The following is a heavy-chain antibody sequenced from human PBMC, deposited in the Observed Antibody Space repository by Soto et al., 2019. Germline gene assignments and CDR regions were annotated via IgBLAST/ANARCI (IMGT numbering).Heavy chain of an antibody. J-gene: IGHJ5*02. CDR1: GYTFTGYY. D-gene: IGHD3-16*01. CDR2: INPNSGGT. CDR3: ARGRIGGYWFDP. Sequence: ASVKVSCKASGYTFTGYYMHWVRQAPGQGLEWMGWINPNSGGTNYAQKFQGRVTMTRDTSISTAYLELSSLRSEDTAAYYCARGRIGGYWFDPCGEGTLVTVSS. V-gene: IGHV1-2*02.